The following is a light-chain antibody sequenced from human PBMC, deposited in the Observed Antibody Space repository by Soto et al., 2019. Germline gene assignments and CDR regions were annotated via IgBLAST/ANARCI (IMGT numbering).Light chain of an antibody. V-gene: IGKV1-39*01. CDR2: AAS. CDR1: QSISSY. CDR3: QQSYSTPWT. Sequence: DIQVTQSPSSLSASVGDRVTITCRTSQSISSYLNWYQLRPGKAPKLLIYAASSLQSGVPSRFSGSGSGTDFTLTISSLQPEDFATYYCQQSYSTPWTFGQGTKVEIK. J-gene: IGKJ1*01.